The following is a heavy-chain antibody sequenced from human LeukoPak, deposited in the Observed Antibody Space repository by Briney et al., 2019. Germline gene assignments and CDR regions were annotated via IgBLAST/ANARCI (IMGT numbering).Heavy chain of an antibody. CDR2: ISEGGNNK. J-gene: IGHJ4*02. V-gene: IGHV3-30-3*01. CDR1: GFTFDSYA. CDR3: GRDYWYLPDY. D-gene: IGHD6-13*01. Sequence: TGGSLRLSCEASGFTFDSYAIHWVRQAPGKGLDWVAVISEGGNNKYHADSVKGRFTISRDNPKNTVYLQMNSLRTEDTAVYYCGRDYWYLPDYWGQGTLVTVSS.